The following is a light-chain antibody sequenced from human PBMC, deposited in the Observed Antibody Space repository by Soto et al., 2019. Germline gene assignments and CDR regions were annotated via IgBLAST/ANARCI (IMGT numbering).Light chain of an antibody. CDR2: SDD. CDR1: TSNIGGNY. J-gene: IGLJ2*01. CDR3: AAWDDSLSVL. V-gene: IGLV1-47*02. Sequence: QPVLTQPPSASGTPGQRVTISCSGSTSNIGGNYVFWYQQLPGTAPKLLIYSDDRRPSGVPDRFSASKSGTSASLAISGLRSEDEADYYCAAWDDSLSVLFGGGTKVTVL.